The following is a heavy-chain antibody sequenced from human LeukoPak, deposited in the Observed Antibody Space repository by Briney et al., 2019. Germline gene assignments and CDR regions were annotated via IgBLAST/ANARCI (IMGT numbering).Heavy chain of an antibody. J-gene: IGHJ3*02. CDR1: GFTVSSNY. Sequence: GGSLRLSCAASGFTVSSNYMSWVRQAPGTGLEWVSVIYSGGSTYYADSVKGRFTISRDNSKNTLYLQMNSLRADDTAVYYCAKLTTVTTRGGAFHIWGQGTKVTVSS. V-gene: IGHV3-53*01. D-gene: IGHD4-17*01. CDR2: IYSGGST. CDR3: AKLTTVTTRGGAFHI.